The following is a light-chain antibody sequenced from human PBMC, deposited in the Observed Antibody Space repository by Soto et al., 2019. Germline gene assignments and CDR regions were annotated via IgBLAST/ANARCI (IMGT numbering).Light chain of an antibody. J-gene: IGKJ4*01. CDR3: QQYGSSPLT. CDR2: DAS. V-gene: IGKV3D-20*01. CDR1: QSVSNSY. Sequence: EIVLTQSPATLSLSPGERATLSCGASQSVSNSYLAWYQQKPGLAPRLLIYDASSRATGIPDRFSGSGSGTDFTLTISRLEPDDFAVYYCQQYGSSPLTFGGGTKVEIK.